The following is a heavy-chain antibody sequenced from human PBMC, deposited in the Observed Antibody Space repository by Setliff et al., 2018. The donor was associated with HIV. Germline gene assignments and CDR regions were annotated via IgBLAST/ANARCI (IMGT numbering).Heavy chain of an antibody. CDR2: ISSGGRTT. Sequence: GGSLRLSCAASGFTFSDDYMSWIRQAPGKGLEWVSYISSGGRTTYYADSVKGRFTISRDNAKNSLYLQMNSLRAEDTAVYYCARLVVAATKRDAFDIWGQGTMVTVSS. V-gene: IGHV3-11*04. CDR3: ARLVVAATKRDAFDI. CDR1: GFTFSDDY. D-gene: IGHD2-15*01. J-gene: IGHJ3*02.